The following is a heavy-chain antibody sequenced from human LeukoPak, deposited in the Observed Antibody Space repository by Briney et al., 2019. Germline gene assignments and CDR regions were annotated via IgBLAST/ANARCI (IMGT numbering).Heavy chain of an antibody. CDR3: ARRASTERGHSYGLDY. D-gene: IGHD5-18*01. CDR1: GFTLSSYA. J-gene: IGHJ4*02. Sequence: GGSLRLSCAASGFTLSSYAMSWVRQAPGKGLEWVSSISFSGTYIYYADSLKGRITISRDNARRSLFLQMNSLRAEDTAVYYCARRASTERGHSYGLDYWGQGTLVTVSS. CDR2: ISFSGTYI. V-gene: IGHV3-21*01.